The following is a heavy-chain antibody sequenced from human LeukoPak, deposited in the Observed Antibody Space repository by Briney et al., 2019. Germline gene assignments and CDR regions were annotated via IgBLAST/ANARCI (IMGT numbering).Heavy chain of an antibody. Sequence: ASVKVSCKASGYTFTGYYMHWVRQAPGQGLEWMGWINPNSGGTNYAQKFQGRVTMTRDTSISTAHMELSRLRSDDTAVYYCARDRGGYYDSSGYYYGYNWFDPWGQGTLVTVSS. V-gene: IGHV1-2*02. J-gene: IGHJ5*02. D-gene: IGHD3-22*01. CDR3: ARDRGGYYDSSGYYYGYNWFDP. CDR2: INPNSGGT. CDR1: GYTFTGYY.